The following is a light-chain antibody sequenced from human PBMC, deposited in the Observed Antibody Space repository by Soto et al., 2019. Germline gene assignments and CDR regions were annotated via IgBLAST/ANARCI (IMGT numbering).Light chain of an antibody. CDR3: QYRTT. Sequence: EVVLTQSPATLSLSPGERATLSCRASQSLGSYLAWYQHKPGQAPRLLVDDASSRAPGIPARFGGSGSGTDFTLTISSLEPEDFAVYYCQYRTTFGQGTRLDIK. J-gene: IGKJ5*01. V-gene: IGKV3-11*01. CDR1: QSLGSY. CDR2: DAS.